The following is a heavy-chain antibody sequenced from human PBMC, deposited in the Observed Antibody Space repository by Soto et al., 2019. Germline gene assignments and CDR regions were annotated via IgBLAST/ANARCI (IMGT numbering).Heavy chain of an antibody. CDR3: TTTQGRLEPPTNDF. Sequence: EVQLVESGGVLVKPGGSLRLPCAGSGFTFSNAWRSWVRRDPGKGLEWVGRIKRDAYGGAIDYAAPVKGRFTISRDDSKNTLFLQMNNLRAEDTAVYSCTTTQGRLEPPTNDFWGQGTPVIVSS. J-gene: IGHJ4*02. CDR1: GFTFSNAW. CDR2: IKRDAYGGAI. V-gene: IGHV3-15*01. D-gene: IGHD1-1*01.